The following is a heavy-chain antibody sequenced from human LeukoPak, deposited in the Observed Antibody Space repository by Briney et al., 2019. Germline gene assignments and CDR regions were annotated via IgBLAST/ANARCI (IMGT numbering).Heavy chain of an antibody. CDR3: VKDIRRGYNFGYDQFAY. J-gene: IGHJ4*02. CDR2: ISGSGGST. Sequence: GGSLRLSCAASGFTFSSYAMSWVRQAPGKGLEWVSAISGSGGSTYYADSVKGRFTISRDNSKNTLYLQMNSLRAEDTALYYCVKDIRRGYNFGYDQFAYWGQGTLVTVSS. V-gene: IGHV3-23*01. CDR1: GFTFSSYA. D-gene: IGHD5-18*01.